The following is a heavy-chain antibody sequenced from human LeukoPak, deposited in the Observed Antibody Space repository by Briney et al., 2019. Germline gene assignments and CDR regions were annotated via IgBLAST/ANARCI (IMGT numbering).Heavy chain of an antibody. Sequence: GGSLRLSCAASGFTFSGYWMSWVRQAPGKGLEWVADINQDGSEKYYVDSVKGRFTISRDNAKNSLYLQMNSLRAEDTAVYYCARPKDYRNYYGMDVWGQGTTVTVSS. CDR2: INQDGSEK. V-gene: IGHV3-7*02. CDR3: ARPKDYRNYYGMDV. J-gene: IGHJ6*02. CDR1: GFTFSGYW. D-gene: IGHD4-11*01.